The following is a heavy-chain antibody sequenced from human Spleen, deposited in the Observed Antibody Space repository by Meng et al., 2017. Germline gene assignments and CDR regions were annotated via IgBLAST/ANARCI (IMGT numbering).Heavy chain of an antibody. V-gene: IGHV3-30*07. J-gene: IGHJ3*02. CDR3: TIYTSGHI. D-gene: IGHD6-19*01. Sequence: GESLKISCAASGFTFSTSAMHWVRQAPGKGLEWVAVISFDSTNIHYADSVKGRFTISRDNSINTAYLQMNSLKTEDTALYYCTIYTSGHIWGQGTMVTVSS. CDR1: GFTFSTSA. CDR2: ISFDSTNI.